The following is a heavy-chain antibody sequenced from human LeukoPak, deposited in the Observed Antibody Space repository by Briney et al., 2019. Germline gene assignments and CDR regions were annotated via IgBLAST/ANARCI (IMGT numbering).Heavy chain of an antibody. D-gene: IGHD6-19*01. CDR3: ARDSSGPAF. V-gene: IGHV3-30*03. J-gene: IGHJ4*02. Sequence: RPGGSLRLSCAASGFTFSNYGMHWVRQAPGKGLEWVAVISYDGSNKYYADSVKGRFTISRDISENTLLLQMNSLRVADTAVYFCARDSSGPAFWGQGTLVTVSS. CDR1: GFTFSNYG. CDR2: ISYDGSNK.